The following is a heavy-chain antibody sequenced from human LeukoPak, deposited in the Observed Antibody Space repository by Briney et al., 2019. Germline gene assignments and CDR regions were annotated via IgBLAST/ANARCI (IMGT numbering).Heavy chain of an antibody. D-gene: IGHD2-2*01. CDR3: ASCPPYQLPWGYYYYGMDV. V-gene: IGHV3-48*03. CDR1: GFTFSSYE. Sequence: GGSLRLSCAASGFTFSSYEMNWVRQAPGKGLEWVSYISSSGSTIYYADSVKGRFTISRDNAKNSLYLQINSLRAEDTAVYYCASCPPYQLPWGYYYYGMDVWGQGTTVTVSS. CDR2: ISSSGSTI. J-gene: IGHJ6*02.